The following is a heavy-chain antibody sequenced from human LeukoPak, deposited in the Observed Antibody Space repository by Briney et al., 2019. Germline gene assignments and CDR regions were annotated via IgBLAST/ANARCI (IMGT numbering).Heavy chain of an antibody. CDR1: GFTVSSNY. V-gene: IGHV3-66*01. D-gene: IGHD5-18*01. Sequence: GGSLRLSCAASGFTVSSNYMSWVRQAPGKGLEWVSVIYSGGSTYYADSVKGRFTISRDNSKNTLYLQMYSLRAEDTAVYYCARGRRGYSYGPLDYWGQGTLVTVSS. CDR2: IYSGGST. J-gene: IGHJ4*02. CDR3: ARGRRGYSYGPLDY.